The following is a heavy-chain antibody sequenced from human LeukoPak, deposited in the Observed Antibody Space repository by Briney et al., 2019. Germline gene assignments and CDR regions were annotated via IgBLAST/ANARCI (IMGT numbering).Heavy chain of an antibody. CDR2: ISLSSGTI. CDR1: GFSFSNYN. J-gene: IGHJ4*02. CDR3: ARVRPDFQIGGDY. V-gene: IGHV3-48*01. D-gene: IGHD1-14*01. Sequence: GGSLRLSCAASGFSFSNYNMNWVGQAPGKGREWISHISLSSGTIYYADSVKGRFTISRDNARNSLYLQMNSLRAEDTAVYYCARVRPDFQIGGDYWGQGTLVTVSS.